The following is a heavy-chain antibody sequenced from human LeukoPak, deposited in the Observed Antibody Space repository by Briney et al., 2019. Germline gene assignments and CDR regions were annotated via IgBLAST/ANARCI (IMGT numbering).Heavy chain of an antibody. V-gene: IGHV3-7*01. CDR2: IKQDGSEK. D-gene: IGHD6-13*01. CDR3: ARDPQNSSSWYLIDAFDI. CDR1: GFAFSSYW. J-gene: IGHJ3*02. Sequence: PGGSLRLSCAASGFAFSSYWMSWVRQAPGKGLEWVANIKQDGSEKYYVDSVKGRFTISRDNAKNSLYLQMNSLRAEDTAVYYCARDPQNSSSWYLIDAFDIWGQGTMVTVSS.